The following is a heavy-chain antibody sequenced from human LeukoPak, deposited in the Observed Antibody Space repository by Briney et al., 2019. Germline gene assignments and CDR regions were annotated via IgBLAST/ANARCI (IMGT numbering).Heavy chain of an antibody. J-gene: IGHJ4*02. CDR1: GGSISSYY. V-gene: IGHV4-59*01. Sequence: SETLSITCTVSGGSISSYYWSWIRQPPGKGLEWIGYIYYSGSTNYNPSLKSRVTISVDTSKNQFSLKLSSVTAADTAVYYCARVGSSGYYYYWGQGTLVTVSS. CDR3: ARVGSSGYYYY. CDR2: IYYSGST. D-gene: IGHD3-22*01.